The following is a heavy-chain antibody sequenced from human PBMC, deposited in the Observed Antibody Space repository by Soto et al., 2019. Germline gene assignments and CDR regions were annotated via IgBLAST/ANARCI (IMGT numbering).Heavy chain of an antibody. CDR3: AKTPGVITVITSFDH. CDR1: GLTVKKYA. D-gene: IGHD3-16*01. J-gene: IGHJ4*02. CDR2: ISGSGASI. V-gene: IGHV3-23*01. Sequence: PGGSPRLACVACGLTVKKYALAGVRKAPGKGLEWVSAISGSGASIYDADSVKGRFTISRDNSNNTLYLQMNSLRAEDTAVYYCAKTPGVITVITSFDHWGQGTPVTVSS.